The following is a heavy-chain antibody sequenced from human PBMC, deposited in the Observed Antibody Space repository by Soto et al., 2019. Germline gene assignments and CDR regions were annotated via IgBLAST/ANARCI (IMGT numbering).Heavy chain of an antibody. CDR1: GGSLSTNTFY. Sequence: QLQLQESGPGLVKPSETLSLTCSVSGGSLSTNTFYWGWIRQSPGKGLEWIGSIYYSGTTYDSPSLKSRVTIAVDTSKNQFSLTLSSVTAADTAVYYCARRDYARSSPFDYWGQGTLVTVSS. J-gene: IGHJ4*02. CDR3: ARRDYARSSPFDY. D-gene: IGHD2-2*01. CDR2: IYYSGTT. V-gene: IGHV4-39*01.